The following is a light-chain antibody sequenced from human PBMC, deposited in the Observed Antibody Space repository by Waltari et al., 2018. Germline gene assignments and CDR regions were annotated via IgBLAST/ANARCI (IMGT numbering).Light chain of an antibody. CDR1: QSISTN. CDR3: QQYNYWPRFT. CDR2: GAS. V-gene: IGKV3-15*01. Sequence: EIVMTQSPAILSVSPGERATLSCRASQSISTNLAWYQHKTGQAPRLLIHGASTRATGIPARFSGSGSGTEFTLTISSLQSEDFAVYYCQQYNYWPRFTFGGGTKVEIK. J-gene: IGKJ4*01.